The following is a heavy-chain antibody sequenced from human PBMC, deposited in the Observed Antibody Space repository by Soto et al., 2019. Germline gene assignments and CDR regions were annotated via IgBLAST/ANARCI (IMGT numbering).Heavy chain of an antibody. Sequence: EVQLLESGGGLVQPGGSLRLSCVGSGFSFSNYAMNWVRQAPGKGLEWVSGISVRGGSTYYADSVTGRFTISRDNSNNTLYLQMHSLRAGDSAIYYCAKESANNFTYYFDYWGQGTLVTVSS. D-gene: IGHD1-20*01. J-gene: IGHJ4*02. CDR2: ISVRGGST. CDR3: AKESANNFTYYFDY. CDR1: GFSFSNYA. V-gene: IGHV3-23*01.